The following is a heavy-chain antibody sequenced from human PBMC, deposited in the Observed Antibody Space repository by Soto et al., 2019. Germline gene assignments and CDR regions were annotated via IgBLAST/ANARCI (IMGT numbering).Heavy chain of an antibody. Sequence: QVQLVQSGAEVKKPGSSVKVSCKASGGTFSSYAISWVRQAPGQGLEWMGGIIPIFGTANYAQKFQGRVTITADESTSKAYMELSSLRSEDTAVYYCAREGQLVRGPQNAPDYWGQGTLVTVSS. V-gene: IGHV1-69*01. J-gene: IGHJ4*02. CDR3: AREGQLVRGPQNAPDY. CDR2: IIPIFGTA. D-gene: IGHD6-6*01. CDR1: GGTFSSYA.